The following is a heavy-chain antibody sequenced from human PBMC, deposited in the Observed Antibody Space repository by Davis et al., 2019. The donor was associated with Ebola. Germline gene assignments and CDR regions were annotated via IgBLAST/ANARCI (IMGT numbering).Heavy chain of an antibody. D-gene: IGHD3-10*01. CDR1: GFTFSSYD. V-gene: IGHV3-13*01. CDR2: IGTAGDT. J-gene: IGHJ4*02. CDR3: ARVIFYGSGSYLAYFDY. Sequence: GGSLRLSCAASGFTFSSYDMHWVRQATGKGLEWVSAIGTAGDTYYPGSVKGRFTISRENAKNSLYLQMNSLRAGDTAVYYCARVIFYGSGSYLAYFDYWGQGTLVTVSS.